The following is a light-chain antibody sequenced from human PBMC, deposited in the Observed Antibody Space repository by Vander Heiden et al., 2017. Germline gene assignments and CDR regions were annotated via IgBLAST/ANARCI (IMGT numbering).Light chain of an antibody. CDR3: QQYGSAPKYT. J-gene: IGKJ2*01. V-gene: IGKV3-20*01. Sequence: EIVLTQSPGTLSLSPGERATLSCRASQSVSSSYLAWYQQKPGQAPRLLIYGASSRATGIPDRCSGSGSGTDFTLTISRLEPVDFAVYYCQQYGSAPKYTFGQGTKLEIK. CDR1: QSVSSSY. CDR2: GAS.